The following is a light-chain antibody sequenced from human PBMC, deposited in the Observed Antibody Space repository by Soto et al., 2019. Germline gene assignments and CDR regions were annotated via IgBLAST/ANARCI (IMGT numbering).Light chain of an antibody. CDR2: DVS. CDR3: QQYNTFWT. J-gene: IGKJ1*01. Sequence: TQSPATLSVSPGERVTLSCRASQSVSSWLAWYQQKPGKAPKLLIYDVSSLESGVPSRFSGSGSGTEFTLTISSLQPDDSATYYCQQYNTFWTFGQGTKVEIK. CDR1: QSVSSW. V-gene: IGKV1-5*01.